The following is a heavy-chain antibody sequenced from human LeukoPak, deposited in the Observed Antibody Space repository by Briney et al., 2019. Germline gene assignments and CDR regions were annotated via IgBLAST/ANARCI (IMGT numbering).Heavy chain of an antibody. J-gene: IGHJ4*02. Sequence: AGGPLSLPYAASGFTDRNTHMIGLPQAPGKGLVWVSLIYSGGSTYYADSVKGIFTISRNNSMNTMFLQMNSLRAEDTAVYYCASVIAARHFDYWGEGTLVTVSS. CDR1: GFTDRNTH. CDR2: IYSGGST. D-gene: IGHD6-6*01. V-gene: IGHV3-66*01. CDR3: ASVIAARHFDY.